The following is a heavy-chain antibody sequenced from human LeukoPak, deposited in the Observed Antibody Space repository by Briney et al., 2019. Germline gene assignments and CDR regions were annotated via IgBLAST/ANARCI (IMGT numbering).Heavy chain of an antibody. J-gene: IGHJ3*02. D-gene: IGHD2-8*02. CDR2: INHSGST. V-gene: IGHV4-34*01. CDR1: GGSFSGYY. Sequence: PSETLSLTCAVYGGSFSGYYWSWIRQPPGKGLEWIGEINHSGSTNYNPSLKSRVTISVDTSKNQFSLKLSSVTAADTAVYYCARRLLAAFDIWGQGTMVTVSS. CDR3: ARRLLAAFDI.